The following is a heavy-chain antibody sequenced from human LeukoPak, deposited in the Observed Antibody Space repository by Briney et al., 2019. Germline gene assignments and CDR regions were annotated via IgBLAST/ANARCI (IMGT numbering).Heavy chain of an antibody. D-gene: IGHD3-16*02. CDR3: ARVIAVDYDYVWGSYRPDAFDI. V-gene: IGHV4-31*03. Sequence: NPSETLSLTCTVSGGSISSGGYYWSWIRQHPGKGLEWIGYIYYSGSTYYNPSLKSRVTISVDTSKNQFFLKLSSVTAADTAVYYCARVIAVDYDYVWGSYRPDAFDIWGQGTMVTVSS. CDR2: IYYSGST. CDR1: GGSISSGGYY. J-gene: IGHJ3*02.